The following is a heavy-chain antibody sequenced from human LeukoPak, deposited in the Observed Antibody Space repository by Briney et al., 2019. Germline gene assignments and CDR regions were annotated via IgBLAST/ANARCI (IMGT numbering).Heavy chain of an antibody. CDR3: ARASFWESPINWFAP. Sequence: ASVKVSCKASGDTFTSYYMHWVRQAPGQGLEWVGWINPKNGGSNYAQKFQGRVTMTRDRSISTAYMELSRLTSDDTAVYYCARASFWESPINWFAPWGQGTLVTVSS. D-gene: IGHD3-16*01. CDR2: INPKNGGS. J-gene: IGHJ5*02. CDR1: GDTFTSYY. V-gene: IGHV1-2*02.